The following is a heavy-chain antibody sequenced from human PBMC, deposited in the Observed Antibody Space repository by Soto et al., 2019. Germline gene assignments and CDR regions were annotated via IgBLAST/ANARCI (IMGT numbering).Heavy chain of an antibody. CDR3: XXXXXXXXXVXXX. V-gene: IGHV1-69*02. CDR1: GVTFSSYT. Sequence: QVQLVQSGAEVRKPGSSVKVSCKASGVTFSSYTISWVRQAPGQGLEWMGRIIPVLGVANYAPKFQGRLTIIADEXTSTXXMXXXXXXXXXXXXXXXXXXXXXXXXVXXXWGQGTFIT. J-gene: IGHJ3*01. CDR2: IIPVLGVA.